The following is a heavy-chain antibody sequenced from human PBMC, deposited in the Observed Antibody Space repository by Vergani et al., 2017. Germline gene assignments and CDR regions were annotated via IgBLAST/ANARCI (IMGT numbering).Heavy chain of an antibody. V-gene: IGHV1-46*03. D-gene: IGHD3-9*01. Sequence: QVQVVQSGAEVKKPGASVKVSCKTSGYTFSNYYMHWFRQAPGQGLEWMGIINPSGGHTNYSQNFQGRATMTRDTSTSTVYMEVSSLRSEDTAIYYCARGDYGILTGYRYWGQGTLVTVSS. J-gene: IGHJ4*02. CDR2: INPSGGHT. CDR1: GYTFSNYY. CDR3: ARGDYGILTGYRY.